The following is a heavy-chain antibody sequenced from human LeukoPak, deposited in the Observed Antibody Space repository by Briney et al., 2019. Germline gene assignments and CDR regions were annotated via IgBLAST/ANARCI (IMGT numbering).Heavy chain of an antibody. J-gene: IGHJ5*02. CDR2: IYYSGST. CDR3: ARGGRGSYKYNWFDP. Sequence: SETLSLTCTVSGGSISSYYWSWIRQPPGKGLEWIGYIYYSGSTNYNPSLKSRVTISVDTPKNQFSLKLSSVTAADTAVYYCARGGRGSYKYNWFDPWGQGTLVTVSS. V-gene: IGHV4-59*01. CDR1: GGSISSYY. D-gene: IGHD3-16*01.